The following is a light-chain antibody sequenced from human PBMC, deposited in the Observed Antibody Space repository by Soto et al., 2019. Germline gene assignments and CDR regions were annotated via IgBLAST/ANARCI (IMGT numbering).Light chain of an antibody. J-gene: IGKJ4*01. CDR2: GAS. Sequence: DIQLTQSPSSLSAAVGDRVTITCRASQGFGNLLAWYQQKPGRVPNLLIYGASTLHSAVPSRFNGSGSGTQFTLVISSLQPEDVATYYCLRYYYAPLTFGGGTKVAIK. CDR1: QGFGNL. V-gene: IGKV1-27*01. CDR3: LRYYYAPLT.